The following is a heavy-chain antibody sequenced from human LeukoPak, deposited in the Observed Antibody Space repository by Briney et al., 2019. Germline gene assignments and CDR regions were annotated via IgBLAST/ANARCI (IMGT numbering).Heavy chain of an antibody. J-gene: IGHJ3*02. Sequence: HTGGSLRLSCAASGFTFSSYAMNWVRQAPGKGLEWVSGISGSGGSTYYADSVKGRFTISRDNAKNSLYLQMNSLRAEDTAVYYCARDHHRRLYDSQARDTFDIWGQGTMVTVSS. CDR2: ISGSGGST. D-gene: IGHD3-22*01. CDR1: GFTFSSYA. V-gene: IGHV3-23*01. CDR3: ARDHHRRLYDSQARDTFDI.